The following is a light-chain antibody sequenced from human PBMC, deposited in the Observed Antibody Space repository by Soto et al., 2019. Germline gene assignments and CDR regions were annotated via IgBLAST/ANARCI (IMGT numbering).Light chain of an antibody. V-gene: IGKV3-15*01. Sequence: EIVMTQSPGTLSVSPGERATLSCRASQSVSVNLAWYQQKPGQAPRLLIYGASTRATDTPARFSGSGSGTEFTLTISSLQSEDFAVYYCQQYNNWPPWTFGQGTKVDIK. CDR1: QSVSVN. CDR3: QQYNNWPPWT. J-gene: IGKJ1*01. CDR2: GAS.